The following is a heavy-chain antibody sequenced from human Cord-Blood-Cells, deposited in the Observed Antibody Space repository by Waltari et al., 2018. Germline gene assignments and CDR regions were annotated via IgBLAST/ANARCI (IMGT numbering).Heavy chain of an antibody. CDR1: RYTGTELA. D-gene: IGHD6-19*01. CDR2: FDPEDGET. Sequence: HVQLVQSGAEVEKPGASVKVSCEVSRYTGTELAIHCERQAPGKGLEWMGGFDPEDGETIYAQKFQGRVTMTEDTSTDTAYMELSSLRSEDTAVYYCATSPNSSGWYGGDYWGQGTLVTVSS. V-gene: IGHV1-24*01. CDR3: ATSPNSSGWYGGDY. J-gene: IGHJ4*02.